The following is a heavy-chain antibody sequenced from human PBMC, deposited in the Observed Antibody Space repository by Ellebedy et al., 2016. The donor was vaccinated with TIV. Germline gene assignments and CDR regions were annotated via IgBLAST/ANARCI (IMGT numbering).Heavy chain of an antibody. D-gene: IGHD2-15*01. V-gene: IGHV4-59*12. CDR1: GCSISSYY. Sequence: SETLSLTXTVSGCSISSYYWSWIRQPPGKGLEWIGYIYYSGSTNYNPSLKSRVTMSVDTSKNQFSLKLSSVTAADTAVYYCARVSGEGGTNWFNPWGQGTLVTVSS. CDR2: IYYSGST. CDR3: ARVSGEGGTNWFNP. J-gene: IGHJ5*02.